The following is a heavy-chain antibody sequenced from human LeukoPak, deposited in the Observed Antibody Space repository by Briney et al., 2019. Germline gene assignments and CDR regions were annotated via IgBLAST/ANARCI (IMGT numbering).Heavy chain of an antibody. CDR2: LRPDGSEA. D-gene: IGHD5-24*01. CDR3: ARDATRGGDFDF. CDR1: GFTFTSYW. V-gene: IGHV3-7*04. Sequence: GGSLRLSCAASGFTFTSYWMAWVRQAPGKGLEWVAKLRPDGSEAVYVDSAKGRFTVSRDNAKNSLYLQMNSLRIEDTALYYCARDATRGGDFDFWGQGTLVTVSS. J-gene: IGHJ4*02.